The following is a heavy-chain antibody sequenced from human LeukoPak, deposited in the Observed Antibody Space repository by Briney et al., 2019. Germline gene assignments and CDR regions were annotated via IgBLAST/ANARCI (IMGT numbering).Heavy chain of an antibody. D-gene: IGHD6-19*01. Sequence: SETLSLTCTVSGGSISSYYWSWIRQPPGKGLEWIGYIYYSGSTNYNPSLKSRVTISVDTSKNQFSLKLSSVTAADTAVYYCARDRLIAVAATGYYYYYGMDVWGQGTTVTVSS. CDR1: GGSISSYY. CDR3: ARDRLIAVAATGYYYYYGMDV. J-gene: IGHJ6*02. CDR2: IYYSGST. V-gene: IGHV4-59*01.